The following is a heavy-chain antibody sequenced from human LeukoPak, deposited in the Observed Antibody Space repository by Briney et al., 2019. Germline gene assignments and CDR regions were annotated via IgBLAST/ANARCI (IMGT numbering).Heavy chain of an antibody. CDR2: ISAYNGNT. V-gene: IGHV1-18*01. J-gene: IGHJ4*02. D-gene: IGHD1-26*01. CDR3: ARASTPKQIVGAQGY. Sequence: ASVKVSCKASGYTFTSYGISWVGQAPGQGLEWMGWISAYNGNTNYAQKLQGRVTMTTDTSTSTAYMELRSLRSDDTAVYYCARASTPKQIVGAQGYWGQGTLVTVSS. CDR1: GYTFTSYG.